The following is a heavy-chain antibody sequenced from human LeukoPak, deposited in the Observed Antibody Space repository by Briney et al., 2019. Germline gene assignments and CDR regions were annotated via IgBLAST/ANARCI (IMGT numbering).Heavy chain of an antibody. CDR1: GGSFSGYY. J-gene: IGHJ4*02. V-gene: IGHV4-34*01. CDR3: ARGDYGDYVGLY. Sequence: KASETLSPTCAVYGGSFSGYYWSWIRQPPGKGLEWIGEINHSGSTNYNPSLKSRVTISVDTSKNQFSLKLSSVTAADTAVYYCARGDYGDYVGLYWGQGTLVTVSS. CDR2: INHSGST. D-gene: IGHD4-17*01.